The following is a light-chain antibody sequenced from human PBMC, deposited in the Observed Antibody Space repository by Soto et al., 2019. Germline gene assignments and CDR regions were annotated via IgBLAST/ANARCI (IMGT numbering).Light chain of an antibody. CDR2: LNSDGSH. CDR3: QSWGTGIWV. J-gene: IGLJ3*02. CDR1: SGHSSYA. Sequence: QSVLTQSPSASASLGASVKLTCTLSSGHSSYAIAWHQQQPEKGPRYLMKLNSDGSHSKGDGIPDRFSGSSSGAERYLTFSGLQSEDGADYHCQSWGTGIWVFGGGTKPTVL. V-gene: IGLV4-69*01.